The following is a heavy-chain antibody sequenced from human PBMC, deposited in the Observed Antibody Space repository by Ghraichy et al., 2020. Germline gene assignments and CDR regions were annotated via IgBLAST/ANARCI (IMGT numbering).Heavy chain of an antibody. Sequence: LSLTCAASGFTFSSYAMHWVRQAPGKGLEWVAVISYDGSNKYYADSVKGRFTISRDNSKNTLYLQMNSLRAEDTAVYYCARGWQLDYWGQGTLVTVSS. CDR2: ISYDGSNK. CDR3: ARGWQLDY. CDR1: GFTFSSYA. V-gene: IGHV3-30-3*01. J-gene: IGHJ4*02. D-gene: IGHD6-6*01.